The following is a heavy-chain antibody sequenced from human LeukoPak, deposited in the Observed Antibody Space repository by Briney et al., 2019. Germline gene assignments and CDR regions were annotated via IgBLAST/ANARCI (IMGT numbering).Heavy chain of an antibody. Sequence: PSETLSLTCAVYGGSFSGYYWSWIRQPPGKGLEWIGEINHSGSTNYNPSLKSRVTISVDTSKNQFSLKLSSVTAADTAVYYCASGYCGGDCYYYYYMDVWGKGTTVTVSS. J-gene: IGHJ6*03. CDR3: ASGYCGGDCYYYYYMDV. D-gene: IGHD2-21*02. CDR2: INHSGST. V-gene: IGHV4-34*01. CDR1: GGSFSGYY.